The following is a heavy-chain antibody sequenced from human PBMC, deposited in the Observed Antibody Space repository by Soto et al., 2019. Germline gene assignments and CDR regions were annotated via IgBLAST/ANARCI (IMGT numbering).Heavy chain of an antibody. D-gene: IGHD1-26*01. V-gene: IGHV3-7*01. J-gene: IGHJ3*02. CDR3: ASEDPKGALPDDFDN. CDR1: GFSFSAYW. Sequence: EVQLVESGGALVQPGGSLRLSCAASGFSFSAYWMNWVRQAPGKGLEWVANINEDGSEKYYVDSVKGRFTISRDNDKDSMYLQMNNLGADDTDVYYCASEDPKGALPDDFDNWGQGTVVTVSS. CDR2: INEDGSEK.